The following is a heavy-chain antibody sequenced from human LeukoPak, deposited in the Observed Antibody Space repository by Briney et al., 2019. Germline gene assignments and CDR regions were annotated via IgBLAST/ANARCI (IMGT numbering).Heavy chain of an antibody. D-gene: IGHD6-6*01. CDR2: INPNSGGT. Sequence: ASVRVSCKDSGYTFTVYYMHWVRQAPGQGSEWMGWINPNSGGTNYAQKFQGRVTMTRDTSISTAYMELSRLRSDDTAVYYCARGEDSSSYYYYYYMDVWGKGTTVTVSS. CDR1: GYTFTVYY. J-gene: IGHJ6*03. CDR3: ARGEDSSSYYYYYYMDV. V-gene: IGHV1-2*02.